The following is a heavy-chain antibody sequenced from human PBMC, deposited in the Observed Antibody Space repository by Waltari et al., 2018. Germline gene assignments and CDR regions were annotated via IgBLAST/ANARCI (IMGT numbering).Heavy chain of an antibody. CDR1: GGTFSSYA. CDR2: IIPIFGTA. J-gene: IGHJ4*02. V-gene: IGHV1-69*05. Sequence: QVQLVQSGAEVKKPGSSVKVSCKASGGTFSSYAISWVRQAPGQGLEWMGGIIPIFGTANYAQKFQGRVTITTDESTSTAYMELSSLRSEDTAVYYCAREIYSNYDQGGFFDYWGQGTLVTVSS. D-gene: IGHD4-4*01. CDR3: AREIYSNYDQGGFFDY.